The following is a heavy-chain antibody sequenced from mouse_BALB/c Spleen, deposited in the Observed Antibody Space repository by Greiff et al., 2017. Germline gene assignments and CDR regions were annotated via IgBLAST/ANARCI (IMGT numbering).Heavy chain of an antibody. V-gene: IGHV1S56*01. CDR2: IYPGNVNT. Sequence: VQLVESGPELVKPGASVRISCKASGYTFTSYYIHWVKQRPGQGLEWIGWIYPGNVNTKYNEKFKGKATLTADKSSSTAYMQLSSLTSEDSAVYFCARSGGNTWFAYWGQGTLVTVSA. J-gene: IGHJ3*01. D-gene: IGHD2-1*01. CDR3: ARSGGNTWFAY. CDR1: GYTFTSYY.